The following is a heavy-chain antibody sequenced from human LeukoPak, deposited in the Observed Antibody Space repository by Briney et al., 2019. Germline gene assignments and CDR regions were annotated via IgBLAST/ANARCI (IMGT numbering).Heavy chain of an antibody. D-gene: IGHD3-3*01. CDR2: IYSAGGT. CDR3: ARFLGRITISGVVPYGMDV. J-gene: IGHJ6*02. CDR1: GFTVSSNY. V-gene: IGHV3-53*04. Sequence: GGSLRLSCAASGFTVSSNYMTWVRQAPGKGLEWVSLIYSAGGTYYTDSVKGRFTISRHSSKNTLYLQTNSLRGEDTAVYYCARFLGRITISGVVPYGMDVWGQGTTVTVSS.